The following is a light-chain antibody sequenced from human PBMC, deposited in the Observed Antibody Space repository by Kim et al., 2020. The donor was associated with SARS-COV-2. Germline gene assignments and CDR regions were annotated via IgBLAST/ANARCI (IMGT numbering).Light chain of an antibody. CDR1: KLGDKF. Sequence: SYELTQPPSVSLSPGQTVSITCSVDKLGDKFVSWYQQKPGQTPLLVISQDDRRPSGIPERFSGSNSGNTATLTISGTQAMDEADYYCQAWDSNTYVVFGGGTQLTVL. CDR2: QDD. J-gene: IGLJ2*01. CDR3: QAWDSNTYVV. V-gene: IGLV3-1*01.